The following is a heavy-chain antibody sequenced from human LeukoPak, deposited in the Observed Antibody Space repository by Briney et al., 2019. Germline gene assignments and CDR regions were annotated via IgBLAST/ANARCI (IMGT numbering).Heavy chain of an antibody. Sequence: GGSLRLSCAASGFTFSSYGMHWVRQAPGKGLEWVAVISYDGSNKYYADSVKGRFTISRDNSKNKLYLQMNSLRAEDTAVYYCALQTVEMATITGYYFVYWGQGTLVTVSS. CDR1: GFTFSSYG. CDR3: ALQTVEMATITGYYFVY. J-gene: IGHJ4*02. V-gene: IGHV3-30*03. D-gene: IGHD5-24*01. CDR2: ISYDGSNK.